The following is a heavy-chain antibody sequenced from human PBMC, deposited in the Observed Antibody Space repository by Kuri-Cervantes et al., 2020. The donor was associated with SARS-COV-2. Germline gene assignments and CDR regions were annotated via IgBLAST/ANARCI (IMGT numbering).Heavy chain of an antibody. D-gene: IGHD3-22*01. CDR2: INPNSGGT. V-gene: IGHV1-2*02. CDR1: GYTFTDYD. J-gene: IGHJ4*02. Sequence: ASVKVSCKASGYTFTDYDIHWVRQAPGQGLEWMGWINPNSGGTTYAENFQGRVTMTRDTSISTAYMELSSLRSEDTAVYYCARRSSDYYWAMDYWGQGTLVTVSS. CDR3: ARRSSDYYWAMDY.